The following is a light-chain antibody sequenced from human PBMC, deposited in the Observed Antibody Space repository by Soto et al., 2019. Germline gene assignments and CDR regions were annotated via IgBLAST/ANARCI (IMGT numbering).Light chain of an antibody. CDR2: GAS. V-gene: IGKV3-15*01. Sequence: EIVMTQSPATLSVSPGERATLSCRASQSVSGNLAWYQQKPGQAPRLLIFGASSRATGIPARFSGSGSGTEFTLTISSLQSEDFAVYYCQQYNNWPPLTFGGGTKVEIK. CDR3: QQYNNWPPLT. J-gene: IGKJ4*01. CDR1: QSVSGN.